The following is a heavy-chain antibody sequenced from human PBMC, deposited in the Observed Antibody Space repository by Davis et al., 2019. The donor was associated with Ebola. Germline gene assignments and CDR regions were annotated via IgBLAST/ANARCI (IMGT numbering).Heavy chain of an antibody. CDR3: ARSKRFMVQGVTYYGDYYYYGMDV. CDR2: IIPIFGTA. J-gene: IGHJ6*02. V-gene: IGHV1-69*13. CDR1: GYTFTSYG. D-gene: IGHD3-10*01. Sequence: SVKVSCKASGYTFTSYGISWVRQAPGQGLEWMGGIIPIFGTANYAQKFQGRVTITADESTSTAYMELSSLRSEDTAVYYCARSKRFMVQGVTYYGDYYYYGMDVWGQGTTVTVSS.